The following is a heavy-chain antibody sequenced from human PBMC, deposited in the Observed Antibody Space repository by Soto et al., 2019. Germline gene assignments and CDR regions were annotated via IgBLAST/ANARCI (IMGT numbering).Heavy chain of an antibody. V-gene: IGHV4-59*11. Sequence: SETLSLTCSVSGGSINNHYWGWIRQPPGKGLEWIGYVYYTGSTNYNPSLKSRVTMSVDTSKNQFSLNLASLTAADTAIYYCARANWYSEYWGQGTLVTVS. J-gene: IGHJ4*02. CDR1: GGSINNHY. CDR3: ARANWYSEY. D-gene: IGHD7-27*01. CDR2: VYYTGST.